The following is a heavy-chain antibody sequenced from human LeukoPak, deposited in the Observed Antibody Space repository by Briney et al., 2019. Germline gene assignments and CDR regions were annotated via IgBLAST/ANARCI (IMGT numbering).Heavy chain of an antibody. Sequence: GGSLRLSCAASGFTFSSYEMNWVRQAPGKGLEWVSYISSSGSTIYYGDSVQGRFTISRDNAENSLFLQMNRLRVEDTAVYYCTRDFGRSSYYFDFWGQGTLVTVSS. J-gene: IGHJ4*02. CDR1: GFTFSSYE. V-gene: IGHV3-48*03. CDR2: ISSSGSTI. D-gene: IGHD3-3*01. CDR3: TRDFGRSSYYFDF.